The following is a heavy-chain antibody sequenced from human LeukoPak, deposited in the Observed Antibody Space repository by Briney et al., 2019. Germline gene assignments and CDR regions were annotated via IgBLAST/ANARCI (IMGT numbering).Heavy chain of an antibody. CDR2: MNPNSGNT. CDR1: GYTFTSYD. D-gene: IGHD7-27*01. Sequence: ASVKVSCKASGYTFTSYDINWVRQATGQGHEWMGWMNPNSGNTGYAQKFQGRVTMTRNTSISTAYMELSSLRSEDTAVYYCARDRNCGLAGDFDYWGQGTLVTVSS. J-gene: IGHJ4*02. CDR3: ARDRNCGLAGDFDY. V-gene: IGHV1-8*01.